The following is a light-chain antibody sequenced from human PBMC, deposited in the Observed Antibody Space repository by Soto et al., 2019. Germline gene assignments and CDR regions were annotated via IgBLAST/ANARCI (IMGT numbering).Light chain of an antibody. Sequence: EIVLTQSPATLSLSPGERATLSCRASQSVSSYLAWYQQKPGQAPRLLIYDASNRATGIPARFSCSGSGTDFTLPISSPEPEDFAVYYWQERRNWPWTFGQGTKVEIK. CDR3: QERRNWPWT. CDR2: DAS. V-gene: IGKV3-11*01. J-gene: IGKJ1*01. CDR1: QSVSSY.